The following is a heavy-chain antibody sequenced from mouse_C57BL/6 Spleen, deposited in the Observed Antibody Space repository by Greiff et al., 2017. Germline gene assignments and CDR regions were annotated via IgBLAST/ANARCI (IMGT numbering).Heavy chain of an antibody. V-gene: IGHV5-12*01. J-gene: IGHJ4*01. CDR1: GFTFSDYY. CDR3: ARRDYGSSYGYAMDY. D-gene: IGHD1-1*01. Sequence: EVMLVESGGGLVQPGGSLKLSCAASGFTFSDYYMYWVRQTPEKRLEWVAYISNGGGSTYYPDTVKGRFTISRDNAKNTLYLQMSRLKSEDTAMYYCARRDYGSSYGYAMDYWGQGTSVTVSS. CDR2: ISNGGGST.